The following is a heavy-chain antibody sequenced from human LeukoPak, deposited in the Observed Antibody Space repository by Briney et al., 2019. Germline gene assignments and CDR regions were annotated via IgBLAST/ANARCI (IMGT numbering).Heavy chain of an antibody. V-gene: IGHV3-23*01. D-gene: IGHD3-9*01. Sequence: GGSLRLSCAASGFTFNSYAMSWVRQVPGKGLEWVSAIGGGGGHIYYADSVKGRFTVSRDNSKNIVYMQMNSLGAEDTAIYYCTRYDISTYTRRAFDYWGQGTLVAVSS. CDR3: TRYDISTYTRRAFDY. J-gene: IGHJ4*02. CDR2: IGGGGGHI. CDR1: GFTFNSYA.